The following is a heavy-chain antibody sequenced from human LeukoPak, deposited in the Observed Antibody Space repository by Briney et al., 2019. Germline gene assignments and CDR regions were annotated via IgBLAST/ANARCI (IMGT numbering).Heavy chain of an antibody. V-gene: IGHV4-39*01. CDR2: IYYSGST. Sequence: SETLSLTCIVSGGSISSSGYYWGWIRQPPGKGLEWIGSIYYSGSTYYNPSHKSRVTISVDTSKNQFSLNLRSVTAGDTAVYYCARLLEYYDSRGYFDYWGQGTPVTVSS. CDR3: ARLLEYYDSRGYFDY. J-gene: IGHJ4*02. D-gene: IGHD3-22*01. CDR1: GGSISSSGYY.